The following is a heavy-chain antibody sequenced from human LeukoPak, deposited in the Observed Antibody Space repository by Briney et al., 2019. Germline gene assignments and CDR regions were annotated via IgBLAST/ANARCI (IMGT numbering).Heavy chain of an antibody. V-gene: IGHV3-23*01. CDR1: GFTFSSYA. J-gene: IGHJ4*02. Sequence: PGGSLRLSCAASGFTFSSYAMSWVRQAPGKGLAWVSTISGSGGSTYYADSVKGRFTISRDNSKNTLYLQMNSLRAEDTAIYYCAKTLSPYGSGSPLLPYWGQGTLVTVSS. CDR2: ISGSGGST. D-gene: IGHD3-10*01. CDR3: AKTLSPYGSGSPLLPY.